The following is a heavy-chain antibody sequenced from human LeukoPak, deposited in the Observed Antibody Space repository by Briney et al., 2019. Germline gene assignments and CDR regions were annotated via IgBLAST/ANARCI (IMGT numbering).Heavy chain of an antibody. CDR1: GFTFSNYA. CDR3: AKLTSDTMVRGVTTGY. CDR2: ITANGGGT. J-gene: IGHJ4*02. D-gene: IGHD3-10*01. V-gene: IGHV3-23*01. Sequence: GGSLRLSCAASGFTFSNYAMSWVRQAPGKGLEWDSSITANGGGTYYADSAKGRFSISRDNSRNTLYLQVTSLRAEDTAVYYCAKLTSDTMVRGVTTGYWGQGTLVTVSS.